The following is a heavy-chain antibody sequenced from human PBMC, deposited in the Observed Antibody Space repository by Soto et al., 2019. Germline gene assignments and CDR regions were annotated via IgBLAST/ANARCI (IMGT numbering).Heavy chain of an antibody. CDR1: GFTFTDYA. D-gene: IGHD3-22*01. Sequence: PGGSLRLSCAASGFTFTDYAMSWVRQAPGKGLEWVSLIDASGGYTYYADSVKGRFTISRDNSKNTLYLQMNSLRAEDTAVYYCAKAVFSLASSGNGFVLDYWGQGTLVTVSS. J-gene: IGHJ4*02. V-gene: IGHV3-23*01. CDR3: AKAVFSLASSGNGFVLDY. CDR2: IDASGGYT.